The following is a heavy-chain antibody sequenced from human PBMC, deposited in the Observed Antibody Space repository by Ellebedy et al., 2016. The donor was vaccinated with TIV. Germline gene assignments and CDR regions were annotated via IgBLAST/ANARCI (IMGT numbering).Heavy chain of an antibody. Sequence: PGGSLRLSCAASGFTFSNYHMHWVRQAPGKGLEWVAVIWSDGSLKYYADSVKGRFTLSRDNSKNTLYLQMNSLRAEDTAVYYCAKLDLHGHYNGFDYWGQGTLVTVSS. J-gene: IGHJ4*01. CDR3: AKLDLHGHYNGFDY. V-gene: IGHV3-33*06. D-gene: IGHD3-9*01. CDR2: IWSDGSLK. CDR1: GFTFSNYH.